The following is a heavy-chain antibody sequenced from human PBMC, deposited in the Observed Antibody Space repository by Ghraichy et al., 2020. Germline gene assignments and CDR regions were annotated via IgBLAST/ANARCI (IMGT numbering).Heavy chain of an antibody. D-gene: IGHD3-22*01. CDR2: ISSSSSYI. Sequence: GGTLRLSCAASGFTFSSYSMNWVRQAPGKGLEWVSSISSSSSYIYYADSVKGRFTISRDNAKNSLYLQMNSLRAEDTAVYYCARGIAYDSSGYYYINWFDPWGQGTLVTVSS. J-gene: IGHJ5*02. V-gene: IGHV3-21*01. CDR1: GFTFSSYS. CDR3: ARGIAYDSSGYYYINWFDP.